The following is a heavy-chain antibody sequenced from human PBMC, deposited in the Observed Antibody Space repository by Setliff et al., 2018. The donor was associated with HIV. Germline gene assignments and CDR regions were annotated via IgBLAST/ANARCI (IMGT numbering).Heavy chain of an antibody. J-gene: IGHJ4*02. CDR3: ARLTTTYYYDSSAYYHAV. Sequence: SETLSLTCAVYGGSFSGYYWSWIRQPPGKGLEWIGEIIHSGSTNYNPSLKSRVTISVDTSKNQFSLKLSSVTAADTAVFYCARLTTTYYYDSSAYYHAVWGQGTLVTVSS. CDR2: IIHSGST. D-gene: IGHD3-22*01. V-gene: IGHV4-34*12. CDR1: GGSFSGYY.